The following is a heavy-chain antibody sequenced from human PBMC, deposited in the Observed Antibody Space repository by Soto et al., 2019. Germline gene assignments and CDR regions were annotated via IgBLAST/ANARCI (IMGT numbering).Heavy chain of an antibody. CDR3: ARESPPVEY. CDR1: GYTFTTYG. V-gene: IGHV1-18*01. Sequence: QVQLVQSGAEVKKPGASVKVSCKASGYTFTTYGISWVRQAPGQGLEWMGWISAYNGNTKYAQKLQGRVTMTTETSTSTAYMALRSLTPDNTAVYYWARESPPVEYWGQGNVVTVSS. J-gene: IGHJ4*02. CDR2: ISAYNGNT.